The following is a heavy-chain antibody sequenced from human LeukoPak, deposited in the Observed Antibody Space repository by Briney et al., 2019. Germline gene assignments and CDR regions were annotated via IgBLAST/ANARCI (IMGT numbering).Heavy chain of an antibody. J-gene: IGHJ4*02. D-gene: IGHD2-21*02. CDR3: ARESHPTNIVVVTAIPDY. V-gene: IGHV4-34*01. CDR2: INHSGST. Sequence: PSETLSLTCAVYGGSFSGYYWSWIRQPPGKGLEWIGEINHSGSTNYNPSLKSRVTISVDTSKNQFSLKLSSVTAADTAVYYCARESHPTNIVVVTAIPDYWGQGTLVTVSS. CDR1: GGSFSGYY.